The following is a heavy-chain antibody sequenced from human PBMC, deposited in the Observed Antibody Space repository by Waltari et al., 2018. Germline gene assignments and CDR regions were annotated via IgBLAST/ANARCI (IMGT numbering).Heavy chain of an antibody. V-gene: IGHV3-23*01. CDR2: IISSGGSR. Sequence: EVQLLESGGGLVQPGGSLRLSCAASGFTFSSYAMSWVRQAPGKGLEWGSAIISSGGSRYYADSVKGRFTISRDNSKNTLYLQMNSLRAEDTAVYYCAKDGPEQQLVYWGYLDYWGQGTLVTVSS. CDR3: AKDGPEQQLVYWGYLDY. D-gene: IGHD6-13*01. CDR1: GFTFSSYA. J-gene: IGHJ4*02.